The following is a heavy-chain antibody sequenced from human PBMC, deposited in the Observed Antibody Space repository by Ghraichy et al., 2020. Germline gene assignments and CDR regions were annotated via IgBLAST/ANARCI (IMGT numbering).Heavy chain of an antibody. CDR1: GGSISSGSYY. V-gene: IGHV4-61*02. CDR2: IYTSGST. J-gene: IGHJ4*02. CDR3: ARRWIRIHAFDY. Sequence: LSLTCTVSGGSISSGSYYWSWIRQPAGKGLEWIGRIYTSGSTNYNPSLKSRVTISVDTSKNQFSLKLSSVTAADTAVYYCARRWIRIHAFDYWGQGTLVTVSS. D-gene: IGHD2/OR15-2a*01.